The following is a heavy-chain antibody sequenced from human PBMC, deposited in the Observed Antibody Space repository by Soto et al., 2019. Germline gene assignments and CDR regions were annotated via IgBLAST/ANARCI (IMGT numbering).Heavy chain of an antibody. CDR2: IYPGDSDT. Sequence: GESLKISCKGSGYSFTSYWIGWVRQMPGKGLKWMGIIYPGDSDTRYSPSFQGQVTISADKSISTAYLQWSSLKASDTAMYYCARLRSYGDLLRVGTFDIWGQGTMVTVSS. V-gene: IGHV5-51*01. CDR1: GYSFTSYW. CDR3: ARLRSYGDLLRVGTFDI. J-gene: IGHJ3*02. D-gene: IGHD4-17*01.